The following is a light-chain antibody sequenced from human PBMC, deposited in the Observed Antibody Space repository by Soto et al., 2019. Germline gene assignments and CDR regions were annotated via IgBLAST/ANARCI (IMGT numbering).Light chain of an antibody. CDR3: SSYRSGSTLV. Sequence: QSVLTQPASVSGSPGQSITFSCTGTSSDVGGSNYVSWYQQHPGKAPKLMIYDVHNRPSGISNRFSGSKSGNTASLTISGLQAEDEADYYCSSYRSGSTLVFGGATKVTVL. CDR2: DVH. CDR1: SSDVGGSNY. V-gene: IGLV2-14*01. J-gene: IGLJ2*01.